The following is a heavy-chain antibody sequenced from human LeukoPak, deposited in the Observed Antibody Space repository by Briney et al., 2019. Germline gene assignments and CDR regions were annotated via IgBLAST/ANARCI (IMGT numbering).Heavy chain of an antibody. CDR3: ARCTASCYANAFDV. V-gene: IGHV3-23*01. Sequence: PGGSLRLSCAASGFTFKNNAMTWVRQAPGKGLEWVSAINGGGDDTEYADSVKGRFTISRANSKNTLYLQMNSLRPEDPAVYYCARCTASCYANAFDVWGQGTLLTVSS. CDR2: INGGGDDT. CDR1: GFTFKNNA. J-gene: IGHJ3*01. D-gene: IGHD2-2*01.